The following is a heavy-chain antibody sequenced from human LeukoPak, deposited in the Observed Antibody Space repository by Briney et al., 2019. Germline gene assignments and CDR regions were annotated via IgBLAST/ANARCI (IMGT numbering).Heavy chain of an antibody. D-gene: IGHD6-19*01. CDR2: IFPPNSDT. J-gene: IGHJ6*03. Sequence: RTGESLKISCKTSGYSFITYWIGWVRQMPGNGLEWMGVIFPPNSDTRYNPSLQGQVTISADKSSKTVYLELSNLKASDTAIYYCAREAVARFGYMDAWGNGTKVSVSS. V-gene: IGHV5-51*01. CDR1: GYSFITYW. CDR3: AREAVARFGYMDA.